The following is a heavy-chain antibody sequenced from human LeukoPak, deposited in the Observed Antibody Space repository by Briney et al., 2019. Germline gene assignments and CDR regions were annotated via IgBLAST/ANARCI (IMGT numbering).Heavy chain of an antibody. CDR2: IRSKANSYAT. D-gene: IGHD3-3*02. CDR1: GFTFSGSA. CDR3: TRLGHFWSGPYLNSYFDY. Sequence: PGGSLRLSCAASGFTFSGSAMHWVRQASGKGLEWVGRIRSKANSYATAYAASVKGRFTISRDDSKNTAYLQMNSLKTEDTAVYCCTRLGHFWSGPYLNSYFDYWGQGTLVTVSS. V-gene: IGHV3-73*01. J-gene: IGHJ4*02.